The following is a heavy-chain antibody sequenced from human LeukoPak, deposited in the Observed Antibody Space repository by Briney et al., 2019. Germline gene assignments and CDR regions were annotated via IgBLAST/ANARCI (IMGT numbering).Heavy chain of an antibody. CDR3: ARGGDYDYVWGSYRDDY. CDR2: IFYSGST. Sequence: SETLSLTCTVSGGSISTSNYYWGWIRQPPGKGLEWIGNIFYSGSTYYSPSLKSRVTISVDTSKNQFSLKLSSVTAADTAVYYCARGGDYDYVWGSYRDDYWGQGTLVTVSS. D-gene: IGHD3-16*02. J-gene: IGHJ4*02. V-gene: IGHV4-39*07. CDR1: GGSISTSNYY.